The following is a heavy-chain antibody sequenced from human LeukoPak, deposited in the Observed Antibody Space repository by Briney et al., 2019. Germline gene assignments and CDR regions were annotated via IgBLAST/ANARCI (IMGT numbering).Heavy chain of an antibody. V-gene: IGHV3-21*04. CDR2: ISSSSSYI. Sequence: GGSLRLSCAASGFTFSSYSMNWIRQAPGKGLEWVSSISSSSSYIYYADSVKGRFTISRDNSKNTLYLQMNSLRVEDTAVYYCAKVPASGWYNVFDIWGQGTMVTVSS. CDR1: GFTFSSYS. CDR3: AKVPASGWYNVFDI. D-gene: IGHD6-19*01. J-gene: IGHJ3*02.